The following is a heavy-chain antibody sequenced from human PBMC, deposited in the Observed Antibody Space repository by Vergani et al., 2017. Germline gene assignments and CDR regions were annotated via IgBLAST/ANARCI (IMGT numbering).Heavy chain of an antibody. D-gene: IGHD6-6*01. J-gene: IGHJ4*02. V-gene: IGHV4-39*01. CDR2: MDYSGST. Sequence: QVQLQESGPGLVKPSETLSPPCTVPGDPVISTDYHWGWIRQPPGKGLGWIGSMDYSGSTSYNPSLEGRISISFETPKNQFSLRLTSVTAADTAVYYCASKRGADRAAYCNSYDFWGPGTLVGVSS. CDR1: GDPVISTDYH. CDR3: ASKRGADRAAYCNSYDF.